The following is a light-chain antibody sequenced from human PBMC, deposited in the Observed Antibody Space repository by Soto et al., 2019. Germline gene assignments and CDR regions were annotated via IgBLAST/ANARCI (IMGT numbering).Light chain of an antibody. CDR2: WAS. CDR3: QQYYSTPFT. V-gene: IGKV4-1*01. Sequence: DIVMIQSPDSLAVSLGERATINCKSSQSVLYSSNNKNYLAWYQQKPGQPPKLLIYWASTRESGVPDRFSGSGSGTAFTLTISSLQAEDVAVYSCQQYYSTPFTFGPGTKVGIK. J-gene: IGKJ3*01. CDR1: QSVLYSSNNKNY.